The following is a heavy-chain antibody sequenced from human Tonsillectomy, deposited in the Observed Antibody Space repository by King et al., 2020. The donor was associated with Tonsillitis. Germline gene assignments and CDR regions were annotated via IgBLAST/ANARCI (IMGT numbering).Heavy chain of an antibody. J-gene: IGHJ4*02. D-gene: IGHD1-7*01. CDR1: GFTFSSYT. CDR3: AGXYLAGTSPPGY. Sequence: VQLVDSGGGLVKPGGSLRLSCATSGFTFSSYTMNWVRQAPGKGLEWVSSISGSSTYIFYADSVQGRFTISRDNAKESLYLQMNSLRVEDTAVFYCAGXYLAGTSPPGYWGQGXLVTVAS. V-gene: IGHV3-21*01. CDR2: ISGSSTYI.